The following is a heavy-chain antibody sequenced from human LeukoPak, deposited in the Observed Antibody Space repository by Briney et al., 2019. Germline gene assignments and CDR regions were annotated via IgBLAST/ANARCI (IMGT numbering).Heavy chain of an antibody. CDR2: IYYSGST. CDR1: GGSISSYY. V-gene: IGHV4-59*08. J-gene: IGHJ4*02. D-gene: IGHD5-12*01. Sequence: PSETLSLTCTVSGGSISSYYWRWIRQPPGKGLEWIGYIYYSGSTNYSSSLKSRVTITVDTPKNQFSLKLSSVTAADTAVYYCARQGYSAYEILDYWGQGTLVTVSS. CDR3: ARQGYSAYEILDY.